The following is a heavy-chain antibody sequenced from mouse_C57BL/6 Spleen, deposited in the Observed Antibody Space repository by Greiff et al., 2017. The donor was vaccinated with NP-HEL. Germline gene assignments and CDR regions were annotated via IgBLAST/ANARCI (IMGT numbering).Heavy chain of an antibody. CDR1: GFTFSDYG. CDR3: ARPDYVRAMDY. Sequence: EVKLMESGGGLVKPGGSLKLSCAASGFTFSDYGMHWVRQAPEKGLEWVAYISSGSSTIYYADTVKGRFTISRDNAKNTLFLQMTSLRSEDTAMYYCARPDYVRAMDYWGQGTSVTVSS. J-gene: IGHJ4*01. V-gene: IGHV5-17*01. CDR2: ISSGSSTI. D-gene: IGHD1-1*01.